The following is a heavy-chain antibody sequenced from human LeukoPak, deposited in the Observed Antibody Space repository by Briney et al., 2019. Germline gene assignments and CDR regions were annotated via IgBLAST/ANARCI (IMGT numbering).Heavy chain of an antibody. J-gene: IGHJ3*02. CDR3: ARATAAGLNAFDI. Sequence: SETLSLTCTVSGGSISTYFWSWIRQPPGKGLEWIGYIFYTGMTNYNPSLKRRVTISVDTSKNQFSPRLTSVTAADTAVYFCARATAAGLNAFDIWGQGTMVTVSS. V-gene: IGHV4-59*01. D-gene: IGHD6-13*01. CDR1: GGSISTYF. CDR2: IFYTGMT.